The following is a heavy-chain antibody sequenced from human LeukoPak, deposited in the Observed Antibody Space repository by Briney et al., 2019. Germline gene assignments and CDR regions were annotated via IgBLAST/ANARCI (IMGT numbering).Heavy chain of an antibody. V-gene: IGHV4-59*07. CDR1: GGSISPNY. CDR3: ARGRLSDYTFWSGYKELDY. D-gene: IGHD3-3*01. J-gene: IGHJ4*02. CDR2: IYYSRSS. Sequence: PSDTLSLTCIVSGGSISPNYWTWIRQSPGKGREWSGYIYYSRSSDYNPSLKSRVTFSLDSSKHHFSLNLTSVTAADTGVYYCARGRLSDYTFWSGYKELDYWGQGTLVTVSS.